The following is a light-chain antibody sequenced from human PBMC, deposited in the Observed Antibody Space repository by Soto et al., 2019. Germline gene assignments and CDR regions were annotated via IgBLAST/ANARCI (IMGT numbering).Light chain of an antibody. CDR2: AAS. CDR1: QGIGND. Sequence: AIQVTQSPSSLPASVGDRVTITCRASQGIGNDLGWYQQKPGKAPKLLIFAASSLQSGVPSRFSGSGSGTDFTLIISSLQPEDFATYYCLQDYYYPLTFGHGTKVEIK. J-gene: IGKJ1*01. V-gene: IGKV1-6*01. CDR3: LQDYYYPLT.